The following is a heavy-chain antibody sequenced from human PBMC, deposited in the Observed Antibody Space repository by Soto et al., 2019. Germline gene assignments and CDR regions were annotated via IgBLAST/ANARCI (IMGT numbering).Heavy chain of an antibody. J-gene: IGHJ4*02. CDR2: INSDGSST. CDR3: ARESDNEFFDY. V-gene: IGHV3-74*01. D-gene: IGHD1-1*01. Sequence: GGSLRLSCAASGFPFSSYWMHWVRQAPGKGLVWVSRINSDGSSTSYADSVKGRFTISRDNAKNTLYLQMNSLRAEDTAVYYCARESDNEFFDYWGQGTLVTVSS. CDR1: GFPFSSYW.